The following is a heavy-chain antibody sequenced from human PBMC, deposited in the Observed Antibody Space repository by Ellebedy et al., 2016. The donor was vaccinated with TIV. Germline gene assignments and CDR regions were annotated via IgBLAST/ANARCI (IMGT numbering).Heavy chain of an antibody. CDR2: IVGSGAT. CDR3: AKDRIFGDGYWVFDF. J-gene: IGHJ4*02. V-gene: IGHV3-23*01. CDR1: GFSFSSYA. Sequence: PGGSLRLSCVASGFSFSSYALSWVRQAPGKGLEWVSGIVGSGATKYADSVKGRFSISRDNSKSTVDPQMNSLRADDTAIYYCAKDRIFGDGYWVFDFWGQGTVVTVST. D-gene: IGHD5-18*01.